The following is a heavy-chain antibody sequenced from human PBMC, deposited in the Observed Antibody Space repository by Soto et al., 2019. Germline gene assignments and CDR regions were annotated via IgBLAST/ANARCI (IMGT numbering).Heavy chain of an antibody. CDR3: ARDLADVHLWDAFDV. V-gene: IGHV1-8*01. CDR1: GYTFTSYA. CDR2: MNPNSGNT. J-gene: IGHJ3*01. D-gene: IGHD6-13*01. Sequence: GASVKVSCKASGYTFTSYAINSVRQATGQGLEWMGWMNPNSGNTGYAQKFQGRVTMTRNTSISTAYMELSSLTSEDTAVYYCARDLADVHLWDAFDVWGHGTRVTVTS.